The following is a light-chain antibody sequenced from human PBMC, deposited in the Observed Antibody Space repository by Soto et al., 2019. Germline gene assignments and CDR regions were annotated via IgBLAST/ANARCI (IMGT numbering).Light chain of an antibody. CDR2: EVS. CDR1: SSDVGGYNY. V-gene: IGLV2-14*01. CDR3: SSYTSSSPCVV. Sequence: QSALTQPASVSGSPGQSITISCTGTSSDVGGYNYVSWYQHHPGKAPKLMIYEVSNRPSGVSNRFSGSKSGNTASLTISGLQAEDEADYYCSSYTSSSPCVVFGGGTKLTVL. J-gene: IGLJ2*01.